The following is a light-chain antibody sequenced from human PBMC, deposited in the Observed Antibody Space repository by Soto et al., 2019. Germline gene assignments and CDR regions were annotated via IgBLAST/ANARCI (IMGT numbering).Light chain of an antibody. CDR2: EVS. CDR1: SSDVGGYNF. V-gene: IGLV2-14*01. CDR3: SSFTRSRAYV. Sequence: QSVLTQPASVSESPGQSITISCTGTSSDVGGYNFVSWYQQQSGKAPKLMIHEVSNRPSGVSNRFSGSKSGNTASLTISGLQAEDEADYYCSSFTRSRAYVFGSGTKVTVL. J-gene: IGLJ1*01.